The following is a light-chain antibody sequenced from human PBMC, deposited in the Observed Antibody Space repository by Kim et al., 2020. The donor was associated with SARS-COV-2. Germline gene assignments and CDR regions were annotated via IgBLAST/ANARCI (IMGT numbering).Light chain of an antibody. CDR2: AAS. CDR1: QSVSTN. Sequence: SVSPGERAHLSCRASQSVSTNLAWYQQKPGQAPRLLIYAASTRATGIPARFSGSGSGTEFTLTISSLQSEDFALYYCQQYNNWPYTFGQGTKLEI. V-gene: IGKV3-15*01. J-gene: IGKJ2*01. CDR3: QQYNNWPYT.